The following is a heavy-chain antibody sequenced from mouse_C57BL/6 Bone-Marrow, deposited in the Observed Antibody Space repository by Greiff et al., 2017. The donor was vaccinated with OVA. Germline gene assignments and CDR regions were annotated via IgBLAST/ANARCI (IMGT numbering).Heavy chain of an antibody. Sequence: EVQLQQSGPELVKPGASVKISCKASGYTFTDYYMNWVKQSHGKSLEWIGDINPNNGGTSYNQKFKGKATLTVDKSSSTAYMELRSLTSEDSAVYYCASYSSSYAMDYWGQGTSVTVSS. CDR2: INPNNGGT. CDR3: ASYSSSYAMDY. CDR1: GYTFTDYY. D-gene: IGHD1-1*01. V-gene: IGHV1-26*01. J-gene: IGHJ4*01.